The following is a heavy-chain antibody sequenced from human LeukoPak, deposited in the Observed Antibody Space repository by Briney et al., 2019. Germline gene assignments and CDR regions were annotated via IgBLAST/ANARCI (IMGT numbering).Heavy chain of an antibody. Sequence: ASVKVSCKASGGTFSSYAISWVRQAPGQGLEWMGGIIPIFGTANYAQKFQGRVTITADKSTSTAYMELSSLRSEDTAVYYCAREYYYDSSGYLDYWGQGTLVTVSS. CDR1: GGTFSSYA. CDR3: AREYYYDSSGYLDY. CDR2: IIPIFGTA. D-gene: IGHD3-22*01. J-gene: IGHJ4*02. V-gene: IGHV1-69*06.